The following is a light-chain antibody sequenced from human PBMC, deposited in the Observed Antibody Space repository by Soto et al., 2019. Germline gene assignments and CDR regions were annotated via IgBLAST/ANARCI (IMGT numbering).Light chain of an antibody. J-gene: IGKJ3*01. Sequence: EIVFTQAPATLSLSPGESATLASRASQSVSRNLAWSPQKPGLAPRLLIYGASTWATGIPARYSGSGSGTEFTLTISSMQSEDFAVYYYQHYNNWPGTFGPGTKVDIK. CDR1: QSVSRN. CDR2: GAS. V-gene: IGKV3-15*01. CDR3: QHYNNWPGT.